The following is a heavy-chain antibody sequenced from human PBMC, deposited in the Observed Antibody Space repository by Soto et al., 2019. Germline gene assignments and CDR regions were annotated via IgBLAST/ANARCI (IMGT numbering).Heavy chain of an antibody. CDR3: AKDQGNGRLDVDS. D-gene: IGHD2-8*01. CDR2: ISGNGGTT. V-gene: IGHV3-23*01. Sequence: GGSLRLSCTASGFTFRNYAMSWVRKAPGKGLQWVSAISGNGGTTYYADSVKARFTLSRDNFKHTLYLQMNSLITEDTAVYYCAKDQGNGRLDVDSWGLGPLVTV. CDR1: GFTFRNYA. J-gene: IGHJ4*02.